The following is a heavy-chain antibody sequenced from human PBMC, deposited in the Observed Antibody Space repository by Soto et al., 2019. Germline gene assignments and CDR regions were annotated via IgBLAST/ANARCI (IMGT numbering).Heavy chain of an antibody. V-gene: IGHV2-5*02. D-gene: IGHD5-18*01. J-gene: IGHJ4*02. Sequence: QITLKESGPPRVTPTQPLALTCTFSGFSLTTSGVGVGWIRKPPGKALEWLAVIYWDDDKRYSPSLKSRPTLTQATAKNQVVLTMADMAPVDTATYFCAHRGYMYGNWDHGYFDYWGQGTLVTVSS. CDR2: IYWDDDK. CDR1: GFSLTTSGVG. CDR3: AHRGYMYGNWDHGYFDY.